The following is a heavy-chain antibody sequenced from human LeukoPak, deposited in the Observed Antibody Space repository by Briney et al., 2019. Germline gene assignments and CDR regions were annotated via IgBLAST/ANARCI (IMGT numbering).Heavy chain of an antibody. CDR1: GYTVTSYY. CDR2: INPSGGST. D-gene: IGHD3-3*01. V-gene: IGHV1-46*01. J-gene: IGHJ5*02. CDR3: ARDSQAITIFGVDTILNWFDP. Sequence: ASVKVSCKASGYTVTSYYMHWVRQTPGQGLEWMGIINPSGGSTSYAQKFQGRVTMTRDTSTSTVYMELSSLRSEDTAVYYCARDSQAITIFGVDTILNWFDPWGQGTLVTVSS.